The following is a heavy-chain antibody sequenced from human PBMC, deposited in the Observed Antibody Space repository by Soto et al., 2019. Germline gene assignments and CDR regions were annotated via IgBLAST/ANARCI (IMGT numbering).Heavy chain of an antibody. CDR1: GFIFSNAW. J-gene: IGHJ4*02. Sequence: GGSLRLSCAASGFIFSNAWMTWVRQAPGKALEWVGHIKRKTDGGTADYAPPVKGRFTISRDDSTNMLYLQMNSLKAEGTALYYCATPTFTSGRSDFWGQGTLVTVSS. CDR2: IKRKTDGGTA. CDR3: ATPTFTSGRSDF. D-gene: IGHD3-10*01. V-gene: IGHV3-15*05.